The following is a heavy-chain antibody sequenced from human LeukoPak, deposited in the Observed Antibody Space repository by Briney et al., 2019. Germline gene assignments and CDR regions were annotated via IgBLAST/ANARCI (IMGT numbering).Heavy chain of an antibody. CDR1: GFTFSSYW. CDR3: AKDGSSGYSYWFDP. CDR2: IKQDGSEK. J-gene: IGHJ5*02. Sequence: TGGSLRLSCAASGFTFSSYWMSWVRQAPGKGLEWVANIKQDGSEKYYVDSVKGRFTISRDNAKNSLYLQMNSLRAEDTAVYYCAKDGSSGYSYWFDPWGQGTLVTVSS. V-gene: IGHV3-7*03. D-gene: IGHD3-22*01.